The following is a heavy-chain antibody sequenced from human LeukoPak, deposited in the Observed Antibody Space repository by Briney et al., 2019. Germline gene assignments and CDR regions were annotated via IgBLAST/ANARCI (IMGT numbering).Heavy chain of an antibody. J-gene: IGHJ4*02. CDR3: ARECKYYYDSSGYYYYFDY. Sequence: PSETLSLTCTVSGGSISSGGYYWSWIRQPPGKGLEWIGYIYYSGSTYYNPSLKSRVTISVDTSKNQFSLKLSSVTAADTAVYYCARECKYYYDSSGYYYYFDYWGQGTLVTVSS. D-gene: IGHD3-22*01. CDR2: IYYSGST. CDR1: GGSISSGGYY. V-gene: IGHV4-31*03.